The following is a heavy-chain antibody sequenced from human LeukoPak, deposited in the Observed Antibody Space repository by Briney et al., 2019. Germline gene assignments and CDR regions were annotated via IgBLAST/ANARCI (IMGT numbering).Heavy chain of an antibody. Sequence: SETLSLTCTVSGGSISSYYWSWIRQPAGKGLEWIGRIYTSGSTNYNPSLKSRVTMSVDTSKNQSSLKLSSVTAADTAVYYCARVYSINYYYYYMDVWGKGTTVTVSS. CDR2: IYTSGST. CDR3: ARVYSINYYYYYMDV. J-gene: IGHJ6*03. D-gene: IGHD1-14*01. V-gene: IGHV4-4*07. CDR1: GGSISSYY.